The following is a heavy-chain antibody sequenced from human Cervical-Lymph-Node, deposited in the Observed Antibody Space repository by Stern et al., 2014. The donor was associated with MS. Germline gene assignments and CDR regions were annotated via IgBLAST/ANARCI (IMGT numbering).Heavy chain of an antibody. J-gene: IGHJ5*02. Sequence: EVQLVESGAEMKKPGESLKISCKASGYSFTSYWIAWVRQMPGKGLEWMGIVYPGDSATRYNWAFQGQITISADKSTNTAYLQWNSLQASDSGIYYCARQSSTGWSAFDPWGQGTPVTVSS. CDR3: ARQSSTGWSAFDP. CDR2: VYPGDSAT. D-gene: IGHD6-19*01. CDR1: GYSFTSYW. V-gene: IGHV5-51*01.